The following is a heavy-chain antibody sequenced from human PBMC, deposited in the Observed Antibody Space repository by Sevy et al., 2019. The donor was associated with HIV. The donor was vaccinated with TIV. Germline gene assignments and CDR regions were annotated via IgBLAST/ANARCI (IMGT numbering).Heavy chain of an antibody. Sequence: GGSLRLSCAASGFSISNNYTAWVRQAPGKGLEWVSVMYSGGSPYYADSVKGRFALSRDMSKNTVYLQMKGLRAEDTAVYYCARGYCGGGSCTAFDPWGQGTLVTVSS. CDR1: GFSISNNY. CDR3: ARGYCGGGSCTAFDP. V-gene: IGHV3-53*01. J-gene: IGHJ5*02. CDR2: MYSGGSP. D-gene: IGHD2-15*01.